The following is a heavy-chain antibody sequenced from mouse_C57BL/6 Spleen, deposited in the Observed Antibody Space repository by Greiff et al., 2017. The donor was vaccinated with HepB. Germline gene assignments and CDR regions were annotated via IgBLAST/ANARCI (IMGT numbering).Heavy chain of an antibody. D-gene: IGHD2-2*01. CDR1: GYTFTDYN. CDR3: ARCVGGYDEEYFDY. V-gene: IGHV1-18*01. CDR2: INPNNGGT. Sequence: VQLQQSGPELVKPGASVKIPCKASGYTFTDYNMDWVKQSHGKSLEWIGDINPNNGGTIYNQKFKGKAKLTVDKSSSTAYMELRSLTSEDTAVYYCARCVGGYDEEYFDYWGQGTTLTVSS. J-gene: IGHJ2*01.